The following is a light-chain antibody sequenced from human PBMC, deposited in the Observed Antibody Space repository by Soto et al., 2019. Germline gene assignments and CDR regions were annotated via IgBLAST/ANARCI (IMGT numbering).Light chain of an antibody. Sequence: EIQMTQSPSSVSASVGDEVAITCRASQSIASWLTWYQQKPGKAPKLLIYAASRLQSGVPSRFSGSESGTTFTLTITNLQPEDFATYYCQESYTALWGTFGQGTKVDIK. J-gene: IGKJ1*01. V-gene: IGKV1-12*01. CDR2: AAS. CDR1: QSIASW. CDR3: QESYTALWGT.